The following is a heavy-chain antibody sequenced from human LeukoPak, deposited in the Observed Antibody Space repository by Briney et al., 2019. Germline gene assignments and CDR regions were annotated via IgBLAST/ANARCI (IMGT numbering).Heavy chain of an antibody. CDR1: GGSISSGDYY. D-gene: IGHD3-10*01. CDR3: ARAHYGSGSYYPITRFDP. CDR2: IYYSGST. Sequence: NPSETLSLTCTASGGSISSGDYYWSWIRQPPGKGLEWIGHIYYSGSTYYNPSLKSRVTISVDTSKNQFSLKLSSVTAADTAVYYCARAHYGSGSYYPITRFDPWGQGTLVTVSS. V-gene: IGHV4-30-4*01. J-gene: IGHJ5*02.